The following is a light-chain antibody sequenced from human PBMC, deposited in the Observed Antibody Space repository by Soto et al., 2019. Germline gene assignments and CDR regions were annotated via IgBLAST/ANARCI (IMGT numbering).Light chain of an antibody. CDR1: GSDVGAYNY. CDR3: CSYTTSSTRV. V-gene: IGLV2-14*01. J-gene: IGLJ3*02. Sequence: QSALTQPASVSGSPGQSITISCIGTGSDVGAYNYVSWYQQVPGKAPKLIISDVTNGPIGVSTRFAGSKSGYTASLTISGLQAEDEADYYCCSYTTSSTRVFGGGTQLTVL. CDR2: DVT.